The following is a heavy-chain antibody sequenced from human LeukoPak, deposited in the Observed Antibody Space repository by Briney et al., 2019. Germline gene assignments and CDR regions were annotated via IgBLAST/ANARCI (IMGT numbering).Heavy chain of an antibody. CDR2: TVSRGTT. V-gene: IGHV3-23*01. CDR3: ARGAVAGRFDY. CDR1: GFTLTSGA. Sequence: QTGGSLRLSCVASGFTLTSGAMNWVRQAPGKGLEWVSATVSRGTTQYADSVKGRFTVSRDTSKNTLYLQMNSLRAEDTAVYYCARGAVAGRFDYWGQGTLVTVSS. J-gene: IGHJ4*02. D-gene: IGHD6-19*01.